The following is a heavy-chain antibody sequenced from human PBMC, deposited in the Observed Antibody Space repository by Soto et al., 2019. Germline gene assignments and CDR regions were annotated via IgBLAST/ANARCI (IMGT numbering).Heavy chain of an antibody. CDR2: ISGSGGST. CDR3: AKGRRVYDFWSGDANYYYGMDV. CDR1: GFTFSSYA. J-gene: IGHJ6*02. Sequence: GGSLRLSCAASGFTFSSYAMSWVSQAPGKGLEWVLAISGSGGSTYYADSVKGRFTISRDNSKNTLYLQMNSLRAKDTAVYYCAKGRRVYDFWSGDANYYYGMDVWGQGTTVTVSS. D-gene: IGHD3-3*01. V-gene: IGHV3-23*01.